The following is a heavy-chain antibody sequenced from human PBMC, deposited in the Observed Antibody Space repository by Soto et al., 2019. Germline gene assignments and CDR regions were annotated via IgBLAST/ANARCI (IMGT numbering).Heavy chain of an antibody. CDR2: IYYTGTT. Sequence: SETLSLTCTVSGGSISSGGYYWNRIRQHPGKGLEWIAYIYYTGTTYYNPSLKSRVTISIDRSNNQFSLMLSSVTAADTAVYYCARDLRLDSWGPGTLVTVPS. V-gene: IGHV4-31*03. J-gene: IGHJ4*02. CDR1: GGSISSGGYY. D-gene: IGHD2-21*02. CDR3: ARDLRLDS.